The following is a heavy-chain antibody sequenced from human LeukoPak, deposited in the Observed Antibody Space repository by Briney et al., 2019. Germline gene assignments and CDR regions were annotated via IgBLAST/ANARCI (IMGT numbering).Heavy chain of an antibody. J-gene: IGHJ4*02. D-gene: IGHD5-24*01. CDR3: ARSRLHPIIFDY. V-gene: IGHV4-34*01. CDR1: GGSFSGYY. CDR2: INHSGST. Sequence: SETLSLTCVVYGGSFSGYYWRWIRQPPGKGLEWIGEINHSGSTNYNPSLKSRVIISLDTSKNQFSLKLTSVTAADTAVYYCARSRLHPIIFDYWGQGTLVTVSS.